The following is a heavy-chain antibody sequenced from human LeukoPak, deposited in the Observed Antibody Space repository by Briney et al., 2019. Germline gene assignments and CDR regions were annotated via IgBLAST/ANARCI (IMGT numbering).Heavy chain of an antibody. CDR2: ISAYNGNT. CDR1: GYTFTSYG. D-gene: IGHD4-17*01. V-gene: IGHV1-18*01. CDR3: ARDGSNLADYGANFDY. J-gene: IGHJ4*02. Sequence: ASVKVSCKASGYTFTSYGISWVRQAPGLGLEWMGWISAYNGNTNYAQKLQGRVTMTTDTSTSTAYMELRSLRSDDTAVYYCARDGSNLADYGANFDYWGQGTLVTVSS.